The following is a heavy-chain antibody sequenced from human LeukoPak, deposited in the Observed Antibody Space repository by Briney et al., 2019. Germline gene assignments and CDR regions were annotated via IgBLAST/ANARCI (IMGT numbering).Heavy chain of an antibody. CDR3: ARDYLDSLDY. Sequence: GGSLRLSCAASGFTFSNAWMSWVRQAPGKGLEWVGRIKSKTDGGTTDYAAPVKGRFTISRDDSKNTLYLQMNSLRAEDTAVYYCARDYLDSLDYWGQGTLVTVSS. D-gene: IGHD3-16*02. J-gene: IGHJ4*02. V-gene: IGHV3-15*05. CDR2: IKSKTDGGTT. CDR1: GFTFSNAW.